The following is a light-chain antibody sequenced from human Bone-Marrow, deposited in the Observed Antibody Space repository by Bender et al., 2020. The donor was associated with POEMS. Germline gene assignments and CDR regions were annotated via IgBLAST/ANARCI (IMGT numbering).Light chain of an antibody. CDR3: QAWDSSVVV. Sequence: SYVLIQAPSVSVTPGQTARITCGGDNIGRKNVHWYQQKPGQSPVLVIYQNNKRPSGIPERFSGSISGDTATLTIGGTQALDEAAYFCQAWDSSVVVFGGGTHVTVL. V-gene: IGLV3-21*01. J-gene: IGLJ2*01. CDR1: NIGRKN. CDR2: QNN.